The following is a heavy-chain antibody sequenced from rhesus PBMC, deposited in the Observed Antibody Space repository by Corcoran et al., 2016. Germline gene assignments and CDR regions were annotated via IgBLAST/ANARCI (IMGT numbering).Heavy chain of an antibody. V-gene: IGHV3S5*01. D-gene: IGHD6-25*01. CDR2: INSGGGST. CDR3: AKAGGAAAVV. Sequence: EVQLVETGGGLVQPGGSLKLSCAASGFTFSSYGMSWVRQAPGKGLEWVSAINSGGGSTYYADSVEGRFTISRDNSKNTLSLQMNSLRAEDTAVYYCAKAGGAAAVVWGQGVLVTVSS. CDR1: GFTFSSYG. J-gene: IGHJ4*01.